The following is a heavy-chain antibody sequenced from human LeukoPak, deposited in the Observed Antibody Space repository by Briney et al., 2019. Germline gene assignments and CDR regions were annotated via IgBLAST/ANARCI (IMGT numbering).Heavy chain of an antibody. V-gene: IGHV1-69*04. J-gene: IGHJ4*02. Sequence: GPSVKVSCKASGGTFSSYAISWVREAPGQGLVWMGRIIPILGIANYAQKFQGRVTITAHKSKSTAYMELSSLSSEDTAEYYCARECRGGPDYWGQGTLVTVSS. CDR1: GGTFSSYA. CDR2: IIPILGIA. D-gene: IGHD6-25*01. CDR3: ARECRGGPDY.